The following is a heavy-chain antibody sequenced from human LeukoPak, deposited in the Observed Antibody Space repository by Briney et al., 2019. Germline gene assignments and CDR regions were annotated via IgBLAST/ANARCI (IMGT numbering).Heavy chain of an antibody. V-gene: IGHV3-15*01. CDR3: TTDSSSWYLTSFSTDI. Sequence: PGGSLRLSCAASGFTLSDAWMSWVRQAPGKGLEWVGRIKTKSDAGTTDYAAPVKGRFTISRDDSKNTLYLQMNSLKTEDTAVYYCTTDSSSWYLTSFSTDIWGQGTMVTVSS. D-gene: IGHD6-13*01. J-gene: IGHJ3*02. CDR1: GFTLSDAW. CDR2: IKTKSDAGTT.